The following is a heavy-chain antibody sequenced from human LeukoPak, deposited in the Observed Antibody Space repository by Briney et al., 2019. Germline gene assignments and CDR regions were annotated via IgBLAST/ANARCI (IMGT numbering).Heavy chain of an antibody. J-gene: IGHJ4*02. Sequence: GGSLRLSCAASGFTFSSYAMSWVRQAPGKGLEWVSTMSGSTYYADSAKGRFTISRDNSKNTLYLQMNSLRAEDTAVYYCAKGRCSGGSCRWAFDYWGQGMLVTVSS. D-gene: IGHD2-15*01. CDR3: AKGRCSGGSCRWAFDY. CDR2: MSGST. CDR1: GFTFSSYA. V-gene: IGHV3-23*01.